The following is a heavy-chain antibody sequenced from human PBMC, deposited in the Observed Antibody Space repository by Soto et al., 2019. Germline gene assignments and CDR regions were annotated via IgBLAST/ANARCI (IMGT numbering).Heavy chain of an antibody. D-gene: IGHD3-3*01. CDR1: GGSFSGYY. CDR2: VNHSGST. Sequence: PSETLSLTCAVYGGSFSGYYWSWIRQPPGKGLEWIGEVNHSGSTNYNPSLKSRVTMSVDTSKNQFSLKLSSVTAADTAVYYCARRRDFMGGAFDIWGKGTMVTVSS. V-gene: IGHV4-34*01. J-gene: IGHJ3*02. CDR3: ARRRDFMGGAFDI.